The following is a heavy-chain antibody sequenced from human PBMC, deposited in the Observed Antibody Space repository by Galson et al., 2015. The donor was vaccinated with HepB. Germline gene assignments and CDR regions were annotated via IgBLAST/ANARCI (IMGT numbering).Heavy chain of an antibody. J-gene: IGHJ4*02. D-gene: IGHD2-2*01. Sequence: TLSLTCTVSGGSISSGGYYWSWIRQHPGKGLEWIGYIYYSGSTYYNPSLKSRVTISVDTSKNQFSLKLSFVTAADTAVYYCARVYCSSTSCYVRNPYFDYWGQGTLVTVSS. CDR2: IYYSGST. V-gene: IGHV4-31*03. CDR1: GGSISSGGYY. CDR3: ARVYCSSTSCYVRNPYFDY.